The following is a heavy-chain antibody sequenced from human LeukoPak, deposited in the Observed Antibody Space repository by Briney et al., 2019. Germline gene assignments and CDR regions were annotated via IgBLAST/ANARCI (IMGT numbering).Heavy chain of an antibody. D-gene: IGHD6-13*01. V-gene: IGHV3-21*01. CDR1: GFTLSTYE. CDR3: ARRYIADSFDI. Sequence: PGGSLRLSCAASGFTLSTYEMNWVRQAPGKGLEWVSSISSGSSHIYYADSVKGRFTISRDNAKNSLYLQMNSLRAEDTALYYCARRYIADSFDIWGQGTMVTVSS. CDR2: ISSGSSHI. J-gene: IGHJ3*02.